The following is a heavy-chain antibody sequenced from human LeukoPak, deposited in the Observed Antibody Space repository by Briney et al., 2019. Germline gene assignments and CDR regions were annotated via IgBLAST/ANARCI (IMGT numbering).Heavy chain of an antibody. J-gene: IGHJ4*02. CDR2: IWYDGSNK. CDR1: GFTFSSYG. CDR3: AREREGSNYFDY. D-gene: IGHD1-26*01. Sequence: GGSLRLSCAASGFTFSSYGMHWVRRAPGKGLEWVAVIWYDGSNKYYADSVKGRFTISRDNSKNTLYLQMNSLRAEDTAVYYCAREREGSNYFDYWGQGTLVTVSS. V-gene: IGHV3-33*01.